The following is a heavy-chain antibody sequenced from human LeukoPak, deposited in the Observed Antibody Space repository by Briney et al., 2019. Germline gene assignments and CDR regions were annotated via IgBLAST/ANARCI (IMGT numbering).Heavy chain of an antibody. CDR3: ATRLPRGYSGYDLDY. CDR1: GYTFTSYG. V-gene: IGHV1-18*01. Sequence: ASVKVSCKASGYTFTSYGISWVRQAPGQGLEWMGGIIPIFGTANYAQKLQGRVTMTTDTSTSTAYMELRSLRSDDTAVYYCATRLPRGYSGYDLDYWGQGTLVTVSS. CDR2: IIPIFGTA. D-gene: IGHD5-12*01. J-gene: IGHJ4*02.